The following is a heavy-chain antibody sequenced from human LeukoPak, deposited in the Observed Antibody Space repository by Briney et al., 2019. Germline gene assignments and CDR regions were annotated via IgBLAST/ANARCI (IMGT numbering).Heavy chain of an antibody. CDR2: ISTSSSYI. D-gene: IGHD4-17*01. Sequence: PGGSLRLSCAASGITLSNYRMNRVRQAPGKGLEWVSSISTSSSYIYYADSVKGRFTISRDNAKNSLYLQMNSLRAEDTAIYYCARDNGDYDFYYWGQGTLVTVSS. CDR1: GITLSNYR. V-gene: IGHV3-21*01. J-gene: IGHJ4*02. CDR3: ARDNGDYDFYY.